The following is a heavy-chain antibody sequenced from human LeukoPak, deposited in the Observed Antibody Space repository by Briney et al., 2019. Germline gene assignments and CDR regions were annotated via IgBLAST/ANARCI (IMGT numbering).Heavy chain of an antibody. Sequence: SCKASGYTFTSYYMHWVRQAPGKGLEWVAVISYDGSNKYYADSVKGRFTISRDNSKNTLYLQMNSLRAEDTAMYYCAKGTLRYSSCYEYWGQGTPVTVSS. J-gene: IGHJ4*02. CDR1: GYTFTSYY. CDR2: ISYDGSNK. V-gene: IGHV3-30-3*02. D-gene: IGHD6-19*01. CDR3: AKGTLRYSSCYEY.